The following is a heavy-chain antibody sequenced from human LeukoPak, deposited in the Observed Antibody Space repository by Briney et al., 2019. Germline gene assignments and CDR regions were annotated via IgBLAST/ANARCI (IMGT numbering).Heavy chain of an antibody. Sequence: GEALQISCKGSGYCFTSYWIGWVRQLPGKGLEGMGIIYPGDSDTRYSPSFQGQVTISADKSITTAYLQWNSLKASDTAMYYCARRAYCSSSSCREDWFDPWGQGTLVTVSS. CDR2: IYPGDSDT. CDR3: ARRAYCSSSSCREDWFDP. V-gene: IGHV5-51*01. J-gene: IGHJ5*02. D-gene: IGHD2-2*01. CDR1: GYCFTSYW.